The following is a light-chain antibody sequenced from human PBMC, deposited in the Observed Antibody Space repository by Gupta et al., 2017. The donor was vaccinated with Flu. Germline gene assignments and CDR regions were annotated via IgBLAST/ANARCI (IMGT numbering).Light chain of an antibody. Sequence: SVLTQPPSVSGAPGQRVTISCTGSSSNIGAGYDVHWYQQIPGTAPKLLIYGNSNRPSGVPDRFSGSKSGTSASLAITGLQAEDEADYYCQSYDSSLSAYVFGTGTKITVL. V-gene: IGLV1-40*01. J-gene: IGLJ1*01. CDR3: QSYDSSLSAYV. CDR2: GNS. CDR1: SSNIGAGYD.